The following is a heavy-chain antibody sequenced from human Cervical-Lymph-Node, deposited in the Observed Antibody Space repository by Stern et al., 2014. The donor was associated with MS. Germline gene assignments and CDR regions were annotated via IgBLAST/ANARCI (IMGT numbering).Heavy chain of an antibody. J-gene: IGHJ4*02. CDR3: ARHPTSPTHHLQEFDY. V-gene: IGHV4-59*08. D-gene: IGHD3-3*02. CDR1: GGSISLYY. Sequence: QVQLQESGPGLVKPSETLSLTCTVSGGSISLYYWSWIRQPPGKGLEWIGYIHYSGTTNYNPSLKSRVTVSVDTSKTQFSLELPSVTAADTAVYYCARHPTSPTHHLQEFDYWGQGTLVTVSS. CDR2: IHYSGTT.